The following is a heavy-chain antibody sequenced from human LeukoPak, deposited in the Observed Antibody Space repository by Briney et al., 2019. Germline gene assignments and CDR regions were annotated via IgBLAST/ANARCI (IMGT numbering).Heavy chain of an antibody. J-gene: IGHJ5*02. D-gene: IGHD3-9*01. CDR1: GGSISSYY. Sequence: SETLSLTCTDSGGSISSYYWSWIRQPPGKGLEWIGYIYYSGSTNYNPSLKSRVTISVDTSKNQFSLKLSSVTAADTAVYYCARARYDMPSWFDPWGQGTLVTVSS. CDR3: ARARYDMPSWFDP. CDR2: IYYSGST. V-gene: IGHV4-59*01.